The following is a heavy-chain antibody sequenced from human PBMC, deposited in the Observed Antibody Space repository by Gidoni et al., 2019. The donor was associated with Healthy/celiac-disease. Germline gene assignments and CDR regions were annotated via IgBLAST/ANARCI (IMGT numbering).Heavy chain of an antibody. Sequence: QVQLVESGGGVVQPGRSLRLSCAASGFTFSSYGMHWVRQAPGKGLEWVAVISYDGSNKYYADSVKGRFTISRDNSKNTLYLQMNSLRAEDTAVYYCAKDIAARPYYGMDVWGQGTTVTVSS. CDR2: ISYDGSNK. V-gene: IGHV3-30*18. CDR1: GFTFSSYG. J-gene: IGHJ6*02. CDR3: AKDIAARPYYGMDV. D-gene: IGHD6-6*01.